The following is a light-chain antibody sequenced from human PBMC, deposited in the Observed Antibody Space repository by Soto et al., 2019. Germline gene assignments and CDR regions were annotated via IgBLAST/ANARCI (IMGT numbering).Light chain of an antibody. CDR1: SSDVGGYNS. J-gene: IGLJ1*01. CDR2: DVT. Sequence: QSVLTQPASVSGSPRQSITISCTGTSSDVGGYNSVSWYRQDPGKAPVLMIYDVTNRPSGVSNRFSGSKSGNTASLTISGLQAEDEADYYCSSFTSSITYVFGTGTKVTVL. V-gene: IGLV2-14*01. CDR3: SSFTSSITYV.